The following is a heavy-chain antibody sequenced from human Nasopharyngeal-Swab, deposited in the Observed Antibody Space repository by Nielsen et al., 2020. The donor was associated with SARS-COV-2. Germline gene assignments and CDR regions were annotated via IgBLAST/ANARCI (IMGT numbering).Heavy chain of an antibody. CDR2: INPSGGST. Sequence: WVRQAPGQGLEWMGIINPSGGSTSYAQKFQGRVTMTRDTSTSTVYMGLSSLRSEDTAVYYCARVLGHYDILTGYYSTQNDAFDIWGQGTMVTVSS. CDR3: ARVLGHYDILTGYYSTQNDAFDI. V-gene: IGHV1-46*01. J-gene: IGHJ3*02. D-gene: IGHD3-9*01.